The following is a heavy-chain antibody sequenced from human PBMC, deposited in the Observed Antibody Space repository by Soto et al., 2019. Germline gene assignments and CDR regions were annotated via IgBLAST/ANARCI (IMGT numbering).Heavy chain of an antibody. Sequence: QVQLQESGPGLVKPSETLSLTCTVSGGSISSYYWSWIRQPAGKGLEWIGRIYTSGGTNYNPSLKSRVTMSVDTPKNHFSLKLSSVTAADTAVYYCARDLSTSWYKLLYNWFDPWGQGTLVTVSS. V-gene: IGHV4-4*07. CDR3: ARDLSTSWYKLLYNWFDP. D-gene: IGHD6-13*01. J-gene: IGHJ5*02. CDR2: IYTSGGT. CDR1: GGSISSYY.